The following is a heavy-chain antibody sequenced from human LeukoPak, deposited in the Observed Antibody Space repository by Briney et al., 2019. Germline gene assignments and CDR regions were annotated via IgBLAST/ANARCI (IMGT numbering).Heavy chain of an antibody. Sequence: SETLSLTCTVSGGSISSYYWSWIRQPPGKGLEWIGYIYYSGSTNYNPSLKSRVTISVDTSKNQFSLKLSSVTAADTAVYYCARLGVANLNWFDPWGQGTLVTVSS. D-gene: IGHD5-12*01. CDR1: GGSISSYY. CDR3: ARLGVANLNWFDP. CDR2: IYYSGST. J-gene: IGHJ5*02. V-gene: IGHV4-59*08.